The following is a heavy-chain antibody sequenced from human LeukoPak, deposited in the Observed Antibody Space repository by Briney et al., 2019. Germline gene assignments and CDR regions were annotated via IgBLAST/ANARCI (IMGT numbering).Heavy chain of an antibody. J-gene: IGHJ4*02. CDR1: GGSFSGFY. V-gene: IGHV4-34*01. CDR3: ARRNEYRDFWSGYSYYFDY. Sequence: SETLSLTCAVYGGSFSGFYWSWIRQPPGKGLEWIGEINHSGGTNYNPSLKSRVTISVDTSKNHFSLKLSSVTAADAAVYYCARRNEYRDFWSGYSYYFDYWGQGTLVTVSS. CDR2: INHSGGT. D-gene: IGHD3-3*01.